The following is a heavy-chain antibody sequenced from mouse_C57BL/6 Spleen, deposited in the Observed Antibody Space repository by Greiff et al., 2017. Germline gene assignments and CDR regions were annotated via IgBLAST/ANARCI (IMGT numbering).Heavy chain of an antibody. CDR2: ISSGGSYT. V-gene: IGHV5-6*02. J-gene: IGHJ2*01. CDR1: GFTFSSYG. Sequence: DVKLVESGGDLVKPGGSLKLSCAASGFTFSSYGMSWVRQTPDKRLEWVATISSGGSYTYYPDSVKGRFTISRDNAKNTLYLQMSSLKSEDTAMYYCARHQDSSGYSYWGQGTTLTVSS. D-gene: IGHD3-2*02. CDR3: ARHQDSSGYSY.